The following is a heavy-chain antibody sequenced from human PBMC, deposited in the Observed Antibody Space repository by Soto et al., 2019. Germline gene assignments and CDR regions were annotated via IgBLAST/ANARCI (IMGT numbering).Heavy chain of an antibody. CDR2: ISASGGSA. CDR1: AFTFNSDG. D-gene: IGHD3-22*01. V-gene: IGHV3-23*01. CDR3: ATHSSGHSRHSFAN. Sequence: PGGSLRLSCTVSAFTFNSDGMSWVRQAPGKGLEWVSAISASGGSAYYADSVKGRFTISRDRSKNTLYLQMNSLRAEDTAVYYCATHSSGHSRHSFANWGQGTPVTVSS. J-gene: IGHJ4*02.